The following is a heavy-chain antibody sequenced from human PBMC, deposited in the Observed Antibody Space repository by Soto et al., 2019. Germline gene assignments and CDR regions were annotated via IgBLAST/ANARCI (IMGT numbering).Heavy chain of an antibody. CDR2: INAGNGNT. D-gene: IGHD6-19*01. CDR3: ARGRKGIAVSGTGVWFDP. CDR1: GYTFTSYA. Sequence: ASVKVSCKASGYTFTSYAMHWVRQAPGQRLEWMGWINAGNGNTKYSQKFQGRVTITRDTSASTAYMELSSLRSEDTAVYYCARGRKGIAVSGTGVWFDPWGQGTLVTVSS. J-gene: IGHJ5*02. V-gene: IGHV1-3*01.